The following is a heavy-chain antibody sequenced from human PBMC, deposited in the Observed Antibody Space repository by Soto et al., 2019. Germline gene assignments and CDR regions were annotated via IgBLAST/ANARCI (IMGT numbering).Heavy chain of an antibody. V-gene: IGHV3-30*18. Sequence: PGGALRLSCTTCGFRLSENCTPPVRPAPRKGLGWVAVISYGGSHKYYAGSVKGRFTISRDDSKNTVYLQMNRLKTDDTAVYYCAKEMFPRTVLDSSSPWGDFWGRGSLVTVSS. CDR2: ISYGGSHK. CDR1: GFRLSENC. CDR3: AKEMFPRTVLDSSSPWGDF. D-gene: IGHD2-15*01. J-gene: IGHJ4*02.